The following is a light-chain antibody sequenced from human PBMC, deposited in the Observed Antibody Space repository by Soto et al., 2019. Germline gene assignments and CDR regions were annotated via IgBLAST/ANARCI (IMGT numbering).Light chain of an antibody. CDR3: AAWDDSLSVV. V-gene: IGLV1-47*01. J-gene: IGLJ3*02. CDR1: SSNIGSNY. CDR2: SNN. Sequence: QSVLSQPPSASGTPGQRVTISCSGSSSNIGSNYVYWYQQLPGTAPKLLIYSNNQRPSGVPDRFSGSNSGTSASLAISGLRSEDEADYYCAAWDDSLSVVFGGGTKVTVL.